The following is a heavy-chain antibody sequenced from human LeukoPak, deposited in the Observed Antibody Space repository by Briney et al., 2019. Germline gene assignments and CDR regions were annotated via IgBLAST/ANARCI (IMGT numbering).Heavy chain of an antibody. CDR2: ISGDGTRT. D-gene: IGHD3-16*01. J-gene: IGHJ4*02. CDR3: AKWPEGAMDYFDC. CDR1: GFSFSSYA. Sequence: GGSLRLSCAASGFSFSSYAMTWARQAPVKGLEWVSAISGDGTRTYYADSVKGRFTISRDNSKNTLYLEMSSLRVEGTAIYYCAKWPEGAMDYFDCWGQGTLVTVSS. V-gene: IGHV3-23*01.